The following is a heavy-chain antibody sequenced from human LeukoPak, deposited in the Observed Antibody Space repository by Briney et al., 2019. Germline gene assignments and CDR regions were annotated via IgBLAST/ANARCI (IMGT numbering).Heavy chain of an antibody. CDR3: ARTPCSDGSCYPDY. CDR1: GGSIRGGGYS. D-gene: IGHD2-15*01. J-gene: IGHJ4*02. V-gene: IGHV4-30-2*01. Sequence: SETLSLTCAVSGGSIRGGGYSWSWIRQPPGKGLEWIGYIYPSGSTHYNPSLERRVTISVDRSKNQFSLKVTSVTAADAAVYYCARTPCSDGSCYPDYWGQGILVTVSS. CDR2: IYPSGST.